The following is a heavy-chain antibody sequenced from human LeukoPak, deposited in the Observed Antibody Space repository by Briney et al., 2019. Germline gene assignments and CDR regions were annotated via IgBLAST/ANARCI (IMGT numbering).Heavy chain of an antibody. Sequence: SETLSLTCTVSGGSLNSYFWSWIRQPPGKGLEWIGFVYYSGTTYYNPSLKSRVTISVDTSKNQFSLKVSSVTAADTALYYCARVGATTRSFDYWGQGALVTVSP. J-gene: IGHJ4*02. CDR3: ARVGATTRSFDY. CDR1: GGSLNSYF. D-gene: IGHD1-26*01. CDR2: VYYSGTT. V-gene: IGHV4-59*01.